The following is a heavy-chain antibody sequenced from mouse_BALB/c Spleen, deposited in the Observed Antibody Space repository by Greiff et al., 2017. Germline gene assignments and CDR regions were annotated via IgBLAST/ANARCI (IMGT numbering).Heavy chain of an antibody. Sequence: EVQLQQSGPELMKPGASVKISCKASGYSFTSYYMHWVKQSHGKSLEWIGYIDPFNGGTSYNQKFKGKATLTVDKSSSTAYMHLSSLTSEDSAVYYCARWQLTGPNDWGQGTTLTVSS. J-gene: IGHJ2*01. V-gene: IGHV1S135*01. D-gene: IGHD4-1*01. CDR2: IDPFNGGT. CDR1: GYSFTSYY. CDR3: ARWQLTGPND.